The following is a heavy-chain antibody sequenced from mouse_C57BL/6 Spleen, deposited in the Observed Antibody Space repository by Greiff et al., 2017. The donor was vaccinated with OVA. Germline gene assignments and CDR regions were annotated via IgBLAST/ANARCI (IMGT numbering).Heavy chain of an antibody. V-gene: IGHV1-72*01. CDR3: ARSCPSYGSSFWFAY. J-gene: IGHJ3*01. D-gene: IGHD1-1*01. CDR2: IDPNSGGT. CDR1: GYTFTSYW. Sequence: QVQLQQPGAELVKPGASVKLSCKASGYTFTSYWMHWVKQRPGRGLEWIGRIDPNSGGTKYNEKFKGKATLTVDKPSSTAYMQLSSLTSEDSAVDYGARSCPSYGSSFWFAYWGQGTLVTVSA.